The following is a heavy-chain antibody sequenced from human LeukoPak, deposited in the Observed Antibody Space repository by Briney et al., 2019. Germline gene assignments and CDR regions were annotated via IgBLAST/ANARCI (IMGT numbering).Heavy chain of an antibody. J-gene: IGHJ5*02. CDR2: INHSGST. CDR1: SESFSGYF. Sequence: SETLSLTCAIYSESFSGYFWSWIRQPPGKGLEWIGEINHSGSTNYNPSLKSRVTISVDTSKNQFSLKLSSVTAADTAVYYCARGSRLLWFGEITEYNWFDPWGQGTLVTVSS. V-gene: IGHV4-34*01. CDR3: ARGSRLLWFGEITEYNWFDP. D-gene: IGHD3-10*01.